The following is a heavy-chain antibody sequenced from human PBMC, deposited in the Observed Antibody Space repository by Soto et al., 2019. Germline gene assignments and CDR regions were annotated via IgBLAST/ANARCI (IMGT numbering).Heavy chain of an antibody. V-gene: IGHV3-48*01. J-gene: IGHJ4*02. CDR3: AIDRAVAATPLDY. CDR2: ISSSSSTT. Sequence: GGSLRLSCAASGFTFSSYSMNWVRQAPGKGLEWVSYISSSSSTTYYADSVKGRFTISRDNSKNTLYLQMNSLRAEDTAVYYCAIDRAVAATPLDYWGQGTLVTVSS. CDR1: GFTFSSYS. D-gene: IGHD2-15*01.